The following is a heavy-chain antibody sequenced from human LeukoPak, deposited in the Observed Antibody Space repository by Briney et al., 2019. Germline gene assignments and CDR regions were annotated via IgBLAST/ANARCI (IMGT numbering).Heavy chain of an antibody. Sequence: ASVKVSCKASGYTFTGYYMHWVRQAPGQGLEWMGWINPNSGGTNYAQKLQGRVIMTTDTSTSTAYMELRSLRSDDTAVYYCARDRAQYYDFWSGYYFTGNWFDPWGQGTLVTVSS. CDR2: INPNSGGT. D-gene: IGHD3-3*01. CDR1: GYTFTGYY. V-gene: IGHV1-2*02. J-gene: IGHJ5*02. CDR3: ARDRAQYYDFWSGYYFTGNWFDP.